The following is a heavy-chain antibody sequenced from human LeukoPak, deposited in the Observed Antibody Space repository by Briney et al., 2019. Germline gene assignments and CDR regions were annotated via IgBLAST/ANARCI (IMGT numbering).Heavy chain of an antibody. J-gene: IGHJ5*02. D-gene: IGHD2-15*01. CDR1: GFTFPNSA. Sequence: VASVKVSCKASGFTFPNSAMQWVRQARGQRLEWIGWIVLGAGNTVYSHKFHDRVTITRDVSTNTAYMELDSLGSEDTAVYYCAKGGYCSGCSSRNWFDPWRQGTLLTLSS. CDR3: AKGGYCSGCSSRNWFDP. CDR2: IVLGAGNT. V-gene: IGHV1-58*02.